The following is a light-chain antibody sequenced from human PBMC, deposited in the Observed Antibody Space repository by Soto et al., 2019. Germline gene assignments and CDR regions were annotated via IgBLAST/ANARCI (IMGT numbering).Light chain of an antibody. J-gene: IGKJ5*01. Sequence: LKLSECTLPLSTIERVIXTCRASQAVSNDLGWYQEKPGQAHRLLMYNASNWATGIPARVSGRGSGTDFTLTIRSLEPEDFALYYCHQRSISPWPFG. CDR2: NAS. CDR3: HQRSISPWP. V-gene: IGKV3-11*01. CDR1: QAVSND.